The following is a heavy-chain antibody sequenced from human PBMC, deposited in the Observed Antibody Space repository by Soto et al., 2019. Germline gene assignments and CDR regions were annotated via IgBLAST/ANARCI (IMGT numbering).Heavy chain of an antibody. CDR1: GYTFTSYD. J-gene: IGHJ4*02. D-gene: IGHD2-2*01. CDR2: ISANNGNT. CDR3: ARGHCSSTSCPYYFDY. Sequence: ASVTVSCQASGYTFTSYDISWVRQATGQGLEWMGWISANNGNTSYAQKFQGRVTMTTDTSTSTAYMELRSLRSDDTAVYYCARGHCSSTSCPYYFDYWGQGTLVTVSS. V-gene: IGHV1-18*01.